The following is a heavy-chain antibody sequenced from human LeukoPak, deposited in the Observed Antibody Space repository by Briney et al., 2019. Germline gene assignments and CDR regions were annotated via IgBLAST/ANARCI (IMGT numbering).Heavy chain of an antibody. CDR1: GFTFSDYY. CDR2: ISSSGSTI. CDR3: ASSYYYDSSGQEGAFDI. J-gene: IGHJ3*02. V-gene: IGHV3-11*04. Sequence: PGGSLRLSCAASGFTFSDYYMSWIRQAPGKGLEWVSYISSSGSTIYYADSVKGRFTISRDNAKNSLYLQMNSLRAEDTAVYYCASSYYYDSSGQEGAFDIWGQGTMVTVSS. D-gene: IGHD3-22*01.